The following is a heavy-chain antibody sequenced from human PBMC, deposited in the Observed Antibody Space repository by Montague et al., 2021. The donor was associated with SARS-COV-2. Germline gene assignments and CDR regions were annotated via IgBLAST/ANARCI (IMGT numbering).Heavy chain of an antibody. D-gene: IGHD5-18*01. CDR3: AKDINSYGEYYFDY. Sequence: SLRLSCAASGFTFDDYAMHWVRQAPGKGLEWVSGISWNSGSIGYADSVKGRFTISRDNAKNSLYLQMNSLRAGDTALYYCAKDINSYGEYYFDYWGQGTLVTVSS. V-gene: IGHV3-9*01. CDR1: GFTFDDYA. J-gene: IGHJ4*02. CDR2: ISWNSGSI.